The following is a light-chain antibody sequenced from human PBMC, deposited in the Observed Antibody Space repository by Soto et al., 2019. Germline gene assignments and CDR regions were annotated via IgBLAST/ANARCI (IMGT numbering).Light chain of an antibody. CDR1: SGSVSTSSY. V-gene: IGLV8-61*01. CDR3: VLYMGSGSWV. J-gene: IGLJ3*02. CDR2: STN. Sequence: QTVVTQEPSFSVSPGRTVTLTCGLSSGSVSTSSYPSWYQQTPGQAPRTLIYSTNTRSSGVPYRFSGSILGNKAALTITGAQADDESDYYCVLYMGSGSWVFGGGTKLTVL.